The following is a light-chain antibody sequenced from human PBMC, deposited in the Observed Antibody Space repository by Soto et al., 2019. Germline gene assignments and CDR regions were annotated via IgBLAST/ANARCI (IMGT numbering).Light chain of an antibody. CDR2: GAS. CDR3: QQYNNWHTLT. V-gene: IGKV3-15*01. Sequence: EIVMTQSPSTLSVSPGERATLSCRASQSVSSNLAWYQQKPGQAPRLVIYGASTRATGIPARFSGSGSATEFTLTISSLQSEDFAAYYCQQYNNWHTLTFGGGTKVDIK. CDR1: QSVSSN. J-gene: IGKJ4*01.